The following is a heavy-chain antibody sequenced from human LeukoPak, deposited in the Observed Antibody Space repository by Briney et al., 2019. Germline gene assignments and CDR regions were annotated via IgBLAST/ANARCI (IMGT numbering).Heavy chain of an antibody. Sequence: GGSLRLSCAASGFTFSTYSMNWVRQAPGKGLEWVSYISISSSTIYYADSVKGRFTISRDNAKNSLYLQMNSLRAEDTAVYYCARALYSGYYYGHGAFDIWGQGTMVTVSS. CDR1: GFTFSTYS. V-gene: IGHV3-48*01. D-gene: IGHD5-12*01. CDR3: ARALYSGYYYGHGAFDI. CDR2: ISISSSTI. J-gene: IGHJ3*02.